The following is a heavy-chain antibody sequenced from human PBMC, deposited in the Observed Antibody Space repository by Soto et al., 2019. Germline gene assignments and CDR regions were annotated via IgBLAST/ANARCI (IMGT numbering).Heavy chain of an antibody. J-gene: IGHJ4*01. V-gene: IGHV4-39*01. CDR2: SYYRCNA. CDR1: DDSINRNRYY. D-gene: IGHD3-3*01. CDR3: LRFEGFANLPYQLYF. Sequence: KPAETLSLTCSVHDDSINRNRYYWGLIRQPPEKGLEWIGSSYYRCNAYYNPPLRTRVTISLDKSRSQVCLKLDSVTAADSAVYFCLRFEGFANLPYQLYFWGPGALVPVSS.